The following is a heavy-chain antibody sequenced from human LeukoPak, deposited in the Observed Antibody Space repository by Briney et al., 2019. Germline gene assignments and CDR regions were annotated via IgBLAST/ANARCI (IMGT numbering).Heavy chain of an antibody. CDR3: VRDRGGYGDYSY. J-gene: IGHJ4*02. CDR2: VTPHSGNT. V-gene: IGHV1-18*04. Sequence: ASVKVSCKASGYTFTSYYMHWVRQAPGQGLEWMGWVTPHSGNTNYAQKFLDRVTMTTNTSTTKVYIQLRSLTSDDAAMYYCVRDRGGYGDYSYWGQGTLVTVSS. D-gene: IGHD4-17*01. CDR1: GYTFTSYY.